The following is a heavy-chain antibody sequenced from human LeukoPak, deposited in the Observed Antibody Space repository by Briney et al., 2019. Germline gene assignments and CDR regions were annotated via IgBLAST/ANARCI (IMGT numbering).Heavy chain of an antibody. V-gene: IGHV1-58*02. J-gene: IGHJ5*02. CDR1: GFTFTSSA. D-gene: IGHD6-13*01. CDR3: AAGDIAAAGTVP. CDR2: IVVGSGNT. Sequence: SVKVSCKASGFTFTSSAMQWVRQARGQRREWIGWIVVGSGNTNYAQKFQERVTITRDMSTSTAYMEPSSLRSEDTAVYYCAAGDIAAAGTVPWGQGTLVTVSS.